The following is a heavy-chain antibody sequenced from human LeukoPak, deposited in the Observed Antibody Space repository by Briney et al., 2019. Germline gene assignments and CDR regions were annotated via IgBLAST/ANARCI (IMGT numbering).Heavy chain of an antibody. Sequence: GKSLRHSCAASGLSLTTHGMHWVRQAPGKGLEWVAVIWYDGSNKYYADSVKGRFTISRDDSTNTLYLEMSSLKTEDTAVYYCAKHIYAVVSIQQWGQGTLVTVSS. CDR1: GLSLTTHG. D-gene: IGHD3-22*01. J-gene: IGHJ1*01. V-gene: IGHV3-33*06. CDR2: IWYDGSNK. CDR3: AKHIYAVVSIQQ.